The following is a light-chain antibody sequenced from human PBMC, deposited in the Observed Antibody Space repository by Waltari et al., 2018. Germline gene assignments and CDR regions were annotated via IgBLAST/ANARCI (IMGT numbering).Light chain of an antibody. CDR3: AAWDASLNGWV. V-gene: IGLV1-44*01. CDR2: SNN. CDR1: RSNIGSNS. Sequence: QSVLTQPPSASGTPGQRVAISCSGTRSNIGSNSVYWYQQLPGTAPKLLTHSNNQRPSGVPDLFSGSKSGTSACLAINGLQSEDEAHYYCAAWDASLNGWVFGGGTKLTVL. J-gene: IGLJ3*02.